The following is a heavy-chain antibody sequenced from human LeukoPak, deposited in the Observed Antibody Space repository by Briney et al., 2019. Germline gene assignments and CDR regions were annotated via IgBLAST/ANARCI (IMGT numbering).Heavy chain of an antibody. V-gene: IGHV4-34*01. CDR2: INHSGST. CDR3: AIHPYGDYSSY. Sequence: PSETLSLTCAVYGGSFSGYYWSWIRQPPGKGLEWVGEINHSGSTNYNPSLKSRVTISVDTSKNQFSLKLRSVTAADTAVYYCAIHPYGDYSSYWGQRTLATVSS. J-gene: IGHJ4*02. D-gene: IGHD4-17*01. CDR1: GGSFSGYY.